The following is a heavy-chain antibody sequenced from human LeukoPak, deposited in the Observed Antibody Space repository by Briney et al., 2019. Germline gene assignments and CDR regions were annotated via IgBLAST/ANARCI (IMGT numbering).Heavy chain of an antibody. J-gene: IGHJ5*02. CDR2: IYPGDSDT. CDR1: GYSFTNYW. CDR3: ARYCSGGSCYPGTGFDP. Sequence: GESLQISCKSSGYSFTNYWIGWVRQMPGKGLEWMGIIYPGDSDTRYSPSFQGQVTNSADKSISTAYLQWSSLKASDTAMYYCARYCSGGSCYPGTGFDPWGQGTLVTVSS. V-gene: IGHV5-51*01. D-gene: IGHD2-15*01.